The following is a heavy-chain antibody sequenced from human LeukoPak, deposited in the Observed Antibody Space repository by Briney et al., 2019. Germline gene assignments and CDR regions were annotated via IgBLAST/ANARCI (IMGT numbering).Heavy chain of an antibody. D-gene: IGHD2-15*01. CDR1: GFTFSSYW. J-gene: IGHJ6*03. Sequence: GGSLRLSCAASGFTFSSYWMSWVRQAPGKGLEWVANIKQDGSEKYYVDSVKGRFTISRDNAKNSLYLQMSSLRAADTALYYCAKGHCSSSNCFPNYYYYMDVWGKGTTVTVSS. V-gene: IGHV3-7*03. CDR2: IKQDGSEK. CDR3: AKGHCSSSNCFPNYYYYMDV.